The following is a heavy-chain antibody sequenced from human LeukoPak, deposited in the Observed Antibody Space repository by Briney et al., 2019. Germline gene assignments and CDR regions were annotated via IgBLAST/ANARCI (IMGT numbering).Heavy chain of an antibody. CDR3: ARGDDYGDYEALDY. CDR1: GDSINSLDL. Sequence: SETLSLTCTVSGDSINSLDLWSWVRQPPGKGLEWIGEINHSGSTNYNPSLKSRVTISVDTSKNQFSPKLSSVTAADTAVYYCARGDDYGDYEALDYWGQGTLVTVSS. J-gene: IGHJ4*02. D-gene: IGHD4-17*01. CDR2: INHSGST. V-gene: IGHV4-4*02.